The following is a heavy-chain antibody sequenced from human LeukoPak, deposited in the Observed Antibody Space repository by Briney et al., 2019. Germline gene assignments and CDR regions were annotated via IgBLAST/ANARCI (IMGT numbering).Heavy chain of an antibody. CDR2: IYYSGST. CDR1: GGAISSYY. V-gene: IGHV4-59*01. J-gene: IGHJ3*02. CDR3: ARGKLGMEAFDI. Sequence: PSETLARTCTVSGGAISSYYWSWIRHPPGKGLEWIGYIYYSGSTNHNPSLKSRVTISVDTSKNQFSLKLSSVTAADTAVYYCARGKLGMEAFDIWGQGTMVTVSS. D-gene: IGHD7-27*01.